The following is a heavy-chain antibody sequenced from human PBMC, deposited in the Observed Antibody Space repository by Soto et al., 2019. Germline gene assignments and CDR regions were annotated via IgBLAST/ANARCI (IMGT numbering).Heavy chain of an antibody. Sequence: GGSLRLSCAASGFTFSRHGMHWVRQAPGKGLEWVALISYDGSNKYYADSVKGRFTISRDNSKHTLYLQMNSLRAEDTAIYYCAKDRDYFESSGGFDYWGQGTLVTVSS. D-gene: IGHD3-22*01. CDR3: AKDRDYFESSGGFDY. CDR1: GFTFSRHG. V-gene: IGHV3-30*18. CDR2: ISYDGSNK. J-gene: IGHJ4*02.